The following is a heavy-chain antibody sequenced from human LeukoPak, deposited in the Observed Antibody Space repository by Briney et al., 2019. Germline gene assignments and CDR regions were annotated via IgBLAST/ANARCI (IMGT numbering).Heavy chain of an antibody. V-gene: IGHV4-39*07. Sequence: SETLSLTCTVSGGSISTSNYYWGWIRQPPGKGLEWIGSIYYSGSTYYNPSLKSRVTISVDTSKTQCSLKLSSVTAADTAVYSCARPYDYVWGSYRYSPVGAFDIWGQGTMVTVSS. CDR1: GGSISTSNYY. CDR3: ARPYDYVWGSYRYSPVGAFDI. J-gene: IGHJ3*02. D-gene: IGHD3-16*02. CDR2: IYYSGST.